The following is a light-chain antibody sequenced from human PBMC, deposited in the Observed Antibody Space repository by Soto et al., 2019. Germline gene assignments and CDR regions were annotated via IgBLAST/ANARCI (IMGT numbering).Light chain of an antibody. V-gene: IGKV1-5*01. CDR2: DAS. CDR3: QQYNSYYT. CDR1: QSISSW. J-gene: IGKJ2*01. Sequence: DIQMTQSPSTLSASVGDRVTITCRASQSISSWLAWYQQKPGKAPKLLIYDASSLESGVPSRFSGSGSGTEFTLTISSLQPDDFETYFCQQYNSYYTFGQGTKLEIK.